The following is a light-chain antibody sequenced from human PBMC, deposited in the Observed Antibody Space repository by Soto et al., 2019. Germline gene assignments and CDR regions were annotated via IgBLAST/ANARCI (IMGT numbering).Light chain of an antibody. CDR1: QTISIF. V-gene: IGKV1-39*01. CDR3: QQSYSTPL. J-gene: IGKJ4*01. Sequence: DIQMTQSPSSLSASVGDRVTITCRASQTISIFLNWYQQKPGKAPKLLIYGASTLQGGVPSRFSGSGSGTDFTLTISRLQPEDFATYYCQQSYSTPLFGGGTKVDIK. CDR2: GAS.